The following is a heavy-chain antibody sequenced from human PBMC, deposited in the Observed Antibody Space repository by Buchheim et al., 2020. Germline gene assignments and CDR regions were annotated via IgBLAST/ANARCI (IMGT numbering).Heavy chain of an antibody. D-gene: IGHD6-6*01. J-gene: IGHJ4*02. CDR3: ARVKDSSSSGYFDY. CDR2: ISSSSSTI. CDR1: GFAFSTYS. Sequence: EVQLVESGGGLVQPGGSLRLSCAASGFAFSTYSMNWVRQAPGKGLEWVSYISSSSSTIYYADSVKGRFTISKDNAKNSLYLQMNSLRDEDTAVYYCARVKDSSSSGYFDYWGQGTL. V-gene: IGHV3-48*02.